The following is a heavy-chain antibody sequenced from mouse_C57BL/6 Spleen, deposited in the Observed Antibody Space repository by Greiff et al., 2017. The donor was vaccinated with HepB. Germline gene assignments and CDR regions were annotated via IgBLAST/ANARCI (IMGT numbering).Heavy chain of an antibody. CDR1: GYTFTSYW. D-gene: IGHD2-4*01. CDR3: ARLEDYDSLFAY. CDR2: IDPSDSET. J-gene: IGHJ3*01. Sequence: VQLQQSGAELVRPGSSVKLSCKASGYTFTSYWMHWVKQRPIQGLEWIGNIDPSDSETHYNQKFKDKATLTVDKSSSTAYMQLSSLTSEDSAVYYCARLEDYDSLFAYWGQGTLVTVSA. V-gene: IGHV1-52*01.